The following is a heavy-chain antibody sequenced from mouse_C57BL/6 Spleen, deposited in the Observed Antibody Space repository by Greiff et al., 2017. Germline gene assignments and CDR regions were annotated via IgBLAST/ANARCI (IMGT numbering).Heavy chain of an antibody. CDR2: ILPGSGST. V-gene: IGHV1-9*01. CDR3: ARWDDDYEGVFY. D-gene: IGHD2-4*01. J-gene: IGHJ3*01. CDR1: GYTFTGYW. Sequence: QVQLQQSGAELMKPGASVKLSCKATGYTFTGYWIEWVKQRPGHGLEWIGEILPGSGSTNYNEKFKGKATFTADTSSNTAYMQLSSLTTEDSAIYDCARWDDDYEGVFYWGQGTLVTVSA.